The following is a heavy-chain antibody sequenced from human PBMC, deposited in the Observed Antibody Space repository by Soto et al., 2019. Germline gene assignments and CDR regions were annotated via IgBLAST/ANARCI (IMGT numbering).Heavy chain of an antibody. Sequence: NPSETLSLTCTVSGGSIRSGDYYWSWIRQPPGKGLEWIGYIYYSGGTYYNPSLKSRLTISVDTSKNQFSLKLSSVTAADTAVYYCARGPNYYNSARGWFDPWGQGTLVTVSS. CDR2: IYYSGGT. J-gene: IGHJ5*02. CDR3: ARGPNYYNSARGWFDP. CDR1: GGSIRSGDYY. D-gene: IGHD3-10*01. V-gene: IGHV4-30-4*01.